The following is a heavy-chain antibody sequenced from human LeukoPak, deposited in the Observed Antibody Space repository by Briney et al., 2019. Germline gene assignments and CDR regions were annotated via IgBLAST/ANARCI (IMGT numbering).Heavy chain of an antibody. V-gene: IGHV1-69*05. Sequence: SVKVSCKASGGTFSSYAISGVRQAPGQGLEWMGGIIPIFGTANYAQKFQGRVTITTDESTSTAYMELSSLRSEDTAVYYCAGTYYYDSSGFDAFDIWGQGTMVTVSS. CDR3: AGTYYYDSSGFDAFDI. D-gene: IGHD3-22*01. CDR2: IIPIFGTA. CDR1: GGTFSSYA. J-gene: IGHJ3*02.